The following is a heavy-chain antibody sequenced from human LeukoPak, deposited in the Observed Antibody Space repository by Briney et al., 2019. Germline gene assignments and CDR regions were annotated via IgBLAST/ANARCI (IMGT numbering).Heavy chain of an antibody. V-gene: IGHV1-18*01. CDR2: ISANSGKT. J-gene: IGHJ4*02. CDR3: ARDKNYRFDY. CDR1: GYTFTDNG. D-gene: IGHD3-16*02. Sequence: RWASVKVSCKASGYTFTDNGISWVRQAPGEGLEWMGWISANSGKTNYAQRFQGRVTMTRETSSSTVYMELRSLRSDDAAVYFCARDKNYRFDYWGQGTLVSVTS.